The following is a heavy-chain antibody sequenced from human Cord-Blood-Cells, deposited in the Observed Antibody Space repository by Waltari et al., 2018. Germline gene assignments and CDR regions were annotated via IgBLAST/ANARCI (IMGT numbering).Heavy chain of an antibody. Sequence: QVQLVQSGAEVKKPGSSVKVPCKASGGTSSSYSISWVRQAPGQGLEWMGRIIPILGIANYAQKFQGRVTITADKSTSTAYMELSSLRSEDTAVYYCASLGGQLWGQGTLVTVSS. CDR3: ASLGGQL. V-gene: IGHV1-69*09. CDR1: GGTSSSYS. CDR2: IIPILGIA. D-gene: IGHD6-13*01. J-gene: IGHJ4*02.